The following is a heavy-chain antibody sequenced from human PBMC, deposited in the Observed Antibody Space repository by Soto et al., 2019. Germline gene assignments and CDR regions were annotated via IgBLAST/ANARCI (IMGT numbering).Heavy chain of an antibody. Sequence: EVQLVESGGGLVKPGGSLRLSCAASGFTFSSYSMNWVRQASGKGLEWISSISSSSSYIYYSDSLKGRFTVSRDNAKNSLYLQMNSLRAEDTAVYYCARGSPGVGYWGQGTLVTVSS. J-gene: IGHJ4*02. D-gene: IGHD3-10*01. CDR3: ARGSPGVGY. CDR2: ISSSSSYI. CDR1: GFTFSSYS. V-gene: IGHV3-21*01.